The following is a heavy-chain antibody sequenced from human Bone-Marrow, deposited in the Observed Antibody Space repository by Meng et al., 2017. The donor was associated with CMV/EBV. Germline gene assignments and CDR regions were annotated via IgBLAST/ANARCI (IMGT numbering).Heavy chain of an antibody. V-gene: IGHV3-9*03. J-gene: IGHJ6*02. CDR2: ISWNSGSI. CDR3: AKDSGSYYYYGMDV. Sequence: GGSLRLSCAASGFTFNTYAMTWVRQAPGRGLEWVSGISWNSGSIGYADSVKGRFTISRDNAKNSLYLQMNSLRAEDMALYYCAKDSGSYYYYGMDVWGQGTTVTVSS. CDR1: GFTFNTYA. D-gene: IGHD1-26*01.